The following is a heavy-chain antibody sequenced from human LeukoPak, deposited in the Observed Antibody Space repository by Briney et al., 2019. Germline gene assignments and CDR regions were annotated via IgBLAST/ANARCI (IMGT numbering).Heavy chain of an antibody. J-gene: IGHJ4*02. Sequence: SVKVSCKASGGTFSSYAISWVRQAPGQGLEWMGRIIPILGIANYAQKFQGRVTITADKSTSTAYMELSSLRSEGTAVYYCARDSSGGEGDGYNYWGQGTLVTVSS. D-gene: IGHD5-24*01. CDR2: IIPILGIA. V-gene: IGHV1-69*04. CDR3: ARDSSGGEGDGYNY. CDR1: GGTFSSYA.